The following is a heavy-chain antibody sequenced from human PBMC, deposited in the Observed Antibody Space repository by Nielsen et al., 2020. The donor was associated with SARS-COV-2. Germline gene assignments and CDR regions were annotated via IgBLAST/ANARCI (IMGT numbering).Heavy chain of an antibody. CDR3: AKLAAAAPSDY. CDR2: ISWNSGSI. Sequence: SLKISCAASGFTFDDYAMHWVRQAPGKALEWVSGISWNSGSIGHADSVKGRFTISRDNAKNSLYLQMNSLRDEDTALYYCAKLAAAAPSDYWGQGTLVTVSS. J-gene: IGHJ4*02. V-gene: IGHV3-9*01. CDR1: GFTFDDYA. D-gene: IGHD6-13*01.